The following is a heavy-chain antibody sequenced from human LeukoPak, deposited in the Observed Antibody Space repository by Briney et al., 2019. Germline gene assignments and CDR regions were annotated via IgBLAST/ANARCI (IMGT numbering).Heavy chain of an antibody. D-gene: IGHD2-2*01. CDR3: ARIKRYCSSTSCYLYYYYYMDV. V-gene: IGHV3-48*03. CDR2: ISASGAPT. J-gene: IGHJ6*03. CDR1: GFTFRSFE. Sequence: GGSLRLSCAASGFTFRSFEMHWVRQAPGKGLEWLSYISASGAPTYYADSVKGRFTISRDNAKNSLYLQMNSLRAEDTAVYYCARIKRYCSSTSCYLYYYYYMDVWGKGTTVTISS.